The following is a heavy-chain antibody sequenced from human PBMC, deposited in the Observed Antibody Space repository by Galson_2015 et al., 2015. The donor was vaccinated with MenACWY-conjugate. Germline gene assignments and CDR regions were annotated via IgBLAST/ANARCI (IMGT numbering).Heavy chain of an antibody. J-gene: IGHJ4*02. CDR1: GGSINSYY. Sequence: LSLTCTVSGGSINSYYSSWIRQPPGQGLEWIGSMYYSASANYNPSLTSRVTISVDTSKNQFSLTMTSVTAADTAVYYCARGVNLASMAGYWGQGTLVTVSS. V-gene: IGHV4-59*01. D-gene: IGHD3-3*02. CDR2: MYYSASA. CDR3: ARGVNLASMAGY.